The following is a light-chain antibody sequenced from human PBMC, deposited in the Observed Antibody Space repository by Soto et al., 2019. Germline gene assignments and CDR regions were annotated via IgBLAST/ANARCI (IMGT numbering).Light chain of an antibody. Sequence: IVLTQSPGTLSLSPGERATLSCRASQSVSSSYLAWYQQKPGQAPRLLIYGASSRATGIPDRFSGSGSGKAFTLTITRLEPEDFAVYYCQQYGSAITFGQGTRL. CDR1: QSVSSSY. J-gene: IGKJ5*01. CDR3: QQYGSAIT. CDR2: GAS. V-gene: IGKV3-20*01.